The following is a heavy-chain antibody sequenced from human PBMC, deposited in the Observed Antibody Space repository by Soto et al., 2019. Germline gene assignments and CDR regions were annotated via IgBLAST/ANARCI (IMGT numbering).Heavy chain of an antibody. CDR3: ARGSRQPLVRTFYAFDI. D-gene: IGHD6-6*01. CDR1: GGSFSNYF. CDR2: INHSGSA. J-gene: IGHJ3*02. Sequence: SETLSLTCAVYGGSFSNYFWSWIRQPPGKGLEWIGEINHSGSATYNPSLKSRVTISVDTSKNQFSLKLSSVTAADTAVYYCARGSRQPLVRTFYAFDIWGQGTMVT. V-gene: IGHV4-34*01.